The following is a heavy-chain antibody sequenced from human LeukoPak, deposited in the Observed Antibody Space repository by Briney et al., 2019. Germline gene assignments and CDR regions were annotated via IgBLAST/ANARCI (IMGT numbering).Heavy chain of an antibody. CDR1: GFSFRSYA. CDR2: ISGSGGTT. CDR3: AKDRYSNYVGPPEY. Sequence: GGSLRLSCAASGFSFRSYAMSWVRQAPGMGLEWVSAISGSGGTTDYADSVKGRFTISRDNSKNTLYLQMNSLRAEDTAVYYCAKDRYSNYVGPPEYWGQGTLVIVSS. J-gene: IGHJ4*02. V-gene: IGHV3-23*01. D-gene: IGHD4-11*01.